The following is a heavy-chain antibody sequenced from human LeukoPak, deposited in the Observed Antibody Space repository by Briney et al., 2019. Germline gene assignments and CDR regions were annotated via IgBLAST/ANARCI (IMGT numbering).Heavy chain of an antibody. CDR3: TRVGYSYSIDD. J-gene: IGHJ4*02. CDR1: GFTFSSCA. Sequence: PGGSLRLSCAASGFTFSSCAMNWVRQAPGKGLDWVSSISPSSSYIYYADSVKGRFTISRDNAKNSLFLQMNSLRAEDTAVYYCTRVGYSYSIDDWGRGTRFTVSS. CDR2: ISPSSSYI. V-gene: IGHV3-21*01. D-gene: IGHD5-18*01.